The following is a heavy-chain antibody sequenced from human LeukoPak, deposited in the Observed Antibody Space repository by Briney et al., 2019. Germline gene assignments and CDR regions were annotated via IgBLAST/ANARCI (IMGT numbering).Heavy chain of an antibody. D-gene: IGHD5-18*01. Sequence: SETLSLTCTVSGGSISSYYWNWIRQPPGKGLEWIGHIHYSGTINYNPSLKSRVTISVDKSKNQFSLKLSSVTAADTAVYYCARQDGYSYGLRYFDYWGQGTLVTVSS. CDR1: GGSISSYY. CDR3: ARQDGYSYGLRYFDY. J-gene: IGHJ4*02. V-gene: IGHV4-59*12. CDR2: IHYSGTI.